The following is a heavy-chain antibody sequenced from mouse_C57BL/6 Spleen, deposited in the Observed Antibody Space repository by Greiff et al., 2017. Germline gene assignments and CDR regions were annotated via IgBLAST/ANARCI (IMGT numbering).Heavy chain of an antibody. CDR1: GYTFTSYT. Sequence: VQLQQSGAELARPGASVKMSCKASGYTFTSYTMHWVKQRPGQGLEWIGYINPSSGYTKYNQKFKDKATLTADKSSSTAYMQLSSLTSEDSAVYYCAKTDYSSHLDYWGQGTTVTVSS. D-gene: IGHD2-5*01. CDR3: AKTDYSSHLDY. J-gene: IGHJ2*01. V-gene: IGHV1-4*01. CDR2: INPSSGYT.